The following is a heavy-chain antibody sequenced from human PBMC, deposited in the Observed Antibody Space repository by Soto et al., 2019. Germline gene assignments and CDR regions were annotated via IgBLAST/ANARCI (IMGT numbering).Heavy chain of an antibody. CDR2: INQDVSQK. D-gene: IGHD3-22*01. Sequence: PGGSLRLSCAASGFTFSRYWMAWVRQPPGKGLEWVANINQDVSQKLYVGSVRGQFTISRDNAKNSVYKEMNNLRADHTAVYYCAKIGYNDWDFDFWGQGTLVTVSS. V-gene: IGHV3-7*01. J-gene: IGHJ4*02. CDR1: GFTFSRYW. CDR3: AKIGYNDWDFDF.